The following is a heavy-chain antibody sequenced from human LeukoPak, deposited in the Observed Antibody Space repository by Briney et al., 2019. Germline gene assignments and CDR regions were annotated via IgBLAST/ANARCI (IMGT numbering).Heavy chain of an antibody. D-gene: IGHD2-15*01. CDR3: ARDLRGGGYV. Sequence: PSETLSLTCAVYGGSFGGYYWSWIRQPPGKGLEWIGEINDSGSTNYNPSLKSRVTMSVDTSKNQFSLKLSSVTAADTAVYYCARDLRGGGYVWGQGTLVTVSS. CDR2: INDSGST. V-gene: IGHV4-34*01. CDR1: GGSFGGYY. J-gene: IGHJ4*02.